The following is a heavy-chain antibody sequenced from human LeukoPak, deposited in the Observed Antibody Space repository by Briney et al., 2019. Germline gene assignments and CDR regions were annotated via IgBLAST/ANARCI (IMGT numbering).Heavy chain of an antibody. J-gene: IGHJ4*02. V-gene: IGHV1-18*01. CDR3: ARAGSSWYREYYFDY. D-gene: IGHD6-13*01. CDR2: ISAYNGNT. Sequence: ASVKVSCKASGYTFTSYGISWVRQAPGQGLEWMGWISAYNGNTNYAQKLQGRVTMTTDTSTSTAYMELRSLRSDDTAVYYCARAGSSWYREYYFDYWGQGTLVTFSS. CDR1: GYTFTSYG.